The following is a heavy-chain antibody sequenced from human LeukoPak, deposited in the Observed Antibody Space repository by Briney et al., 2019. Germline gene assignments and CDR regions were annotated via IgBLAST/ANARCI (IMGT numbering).Heavy chain of an antibody. J-gene: IGHJ3*02. V-gene: IGHV5-51*01. CDR3: ARTNLAAKGAFDI. Sequence: GKSLHISGKGSGYSFTSYWIGWVRQLTGKGLEWMGIIYPGVTDTRYSPSFQGQVAISADKSISTAYLQWSSLKASDTAMYYCARTNLAAKGAFDIWGQGTMVTVSS. D-gene: IGHD6-25*01. CDR1: GYSFTSYW. CDR2: IYPGVTDT.